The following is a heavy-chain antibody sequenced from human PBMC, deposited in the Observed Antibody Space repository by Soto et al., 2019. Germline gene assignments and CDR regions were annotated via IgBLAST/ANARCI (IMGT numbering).Heavy chain of an antibody. CDR2: IIPILGIA. D-gene: IGHD2-2*01. CDR3: ARSGIVVVTAATADFDP. J-gene: IGHJ5*02. V-gene: IGHV1-69*02. CDR1: GGTFSSYT. Sequence: SVKVSCKASGGTFSSYTISWVRQAPGQGLEWMGRIIPILGIANYAQKFQGRVTITADKSTSTAYMELSSLRSEDTAVYYCARSGIVVVTAATADFDPWGQGTLVTVSS.